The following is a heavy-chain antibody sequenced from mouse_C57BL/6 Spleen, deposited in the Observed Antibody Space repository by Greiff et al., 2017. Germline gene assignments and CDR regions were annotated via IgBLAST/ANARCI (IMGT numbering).Heavy chain of an antibody. Sequence: EVMLVESGAELVKPGASVKLSCTASGFNIKDYYMHWVKQRTEQGLEWIGRIDPEDGETKYAPKFQGKATITADTSSNTAYLQLSSLTSEDTAVYYCARGILGVTTVVEDYFGYWGQGTTLTVSS. CDR2: IDPEDGET. D-gene: IGHD1-1*01. CDR3: ARGILGVTTVVEDYFGY. J-gene: IGHJ2*01. V-gene: IGHV14-2*01. CDR1: GFNIKDYY.